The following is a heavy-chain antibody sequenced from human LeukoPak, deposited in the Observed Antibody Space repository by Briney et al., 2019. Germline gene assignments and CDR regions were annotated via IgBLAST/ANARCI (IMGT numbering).Heavy chain of an antibody. CDR1: GFIFSDHY. J-gene: IGHJ4*02. CDR3: ARVAPPLDDYIRGSFPYYFDY. CDR2: ISDDGYST. Sequence: HPGGSLRLSCAASGFIFSDHYMGWVRQAPGKGLEWVSGISDDGYSTYYADSVKGRFTISRDNSKNTLYLHMSSLRVEDTAVYCARVAPPLDDYIRGSFPYYFDYWGQGTPVTVSS. D-gene: IGHD3-16*01. V-gene: IGHV3-23*01.